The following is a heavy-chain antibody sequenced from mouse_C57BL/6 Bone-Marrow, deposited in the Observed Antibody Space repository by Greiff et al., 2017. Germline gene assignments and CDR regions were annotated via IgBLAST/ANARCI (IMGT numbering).Heavy chain of an antibody. CDR3: AREDYGNYGFAY. Sequence: QVQLQQSGAELVKPGASVKLSCTASGFNFTGYWMQWVKQRPGQGLEWIGEIDPSDSDTNYTPKFKGKATLTVDTSSSTAYMQLSSLTSEDSAVYYCAREDYGNYGFAYWGQGTLVTVSA. J-gene: IGHJ3*01. V-gene: IGHV1-50*01. CDR1: GFNFTGYW. D-gene: IGHD2-1*01. CDR2: IDPSDSDT.